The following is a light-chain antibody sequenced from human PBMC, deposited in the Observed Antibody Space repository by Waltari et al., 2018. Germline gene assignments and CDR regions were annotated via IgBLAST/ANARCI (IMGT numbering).Light chain of an antibody. J-gene: IGLJ3*02. Sequence: QSALTQPASVSGSPGQSITIPCTGTSSDVGGYNSVSWYQQHPGKAPKLMIYEDTRRPAGVSNRFSGSKSGNAASRTISGLQAEDESDYYCSSYTTRATRVFGGGTKVTVL. CDR3: SSYTTRATRV. V-gene: IGLV2-14*01. CDR1: SSDVGGYNS. CDR2: EDT.